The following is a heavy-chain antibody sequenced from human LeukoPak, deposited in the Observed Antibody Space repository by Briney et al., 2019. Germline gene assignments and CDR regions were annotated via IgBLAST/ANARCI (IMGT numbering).Heavy chain of an antibody. CDR3: ATYRQVLLPFES. V-gene: IGHV3-23*01. D-gene: IGHD2-8*02. J-gene: IGHJ4*02. Sequence: GGSLRLSCAASGFTYSTFAMIWVRQPPGKGLDWVSSIFPSGGEIHYADSVRGRFTISRDNSKSTLSLQMNSLRAEDTAIYYCATYRQVLLPFESWGQGTLVTVSS. CDR2: IFPSGGEI. CDR1: GFTYSTFA.